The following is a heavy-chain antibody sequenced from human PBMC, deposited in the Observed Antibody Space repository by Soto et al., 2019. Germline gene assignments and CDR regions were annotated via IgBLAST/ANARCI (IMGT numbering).Heavy chain of an antibody. CDR3: TTVAYGEYVSDY. J-gene: IGHJ4*02. Sequence: GGSLRLSCAASGFTFSNYWMHWVRQAPGKGPMWVSRIKIDGGTTDYAAPVKGRFTISRDDSKNTLYLQMNSLKTEDTAVYYCTTVAYGEYVSDYWGRGTLVTVSS. V-gene: IGHV3-15*07. D-gene: IGHD4-17*01. CDR2: IKIDGGTT. CDR1: GFTFSNYW.